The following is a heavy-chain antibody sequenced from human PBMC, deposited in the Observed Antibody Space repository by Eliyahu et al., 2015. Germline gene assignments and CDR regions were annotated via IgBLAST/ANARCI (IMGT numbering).Heavy chain of an antibody. J-gene: IGHJ4*02. CDR1: GFTFSSYA. CDR3: ARAALLLWFGAHFDY. D-gene: IGHD3-10*01. Sequence: QVQLVESGGGVVQPGRSLRLSCAAXGFTFSSYAMHWVRQAPGKGLEWVAVISYDGSNKYYADSVKGRFTISRDNSKNTLYLQMNSLRAEDTAVYYCARAALLLWFGAHFDYWGQGTLVTVSS. V-gene: IGHV3-30-3*01. CDR2: ISYDGSNK.